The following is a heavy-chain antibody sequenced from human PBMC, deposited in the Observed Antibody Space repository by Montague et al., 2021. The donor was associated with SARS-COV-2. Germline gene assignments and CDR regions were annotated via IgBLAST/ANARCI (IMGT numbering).Heavy chain of an antibody. V-gene: IGHV4-59*01. D-gene: IGHD3-22*01. J-gene: IGHJ3*02. CDR2: SYNCDST. Sequence: SETLSLTCTVSGGSISSNNYCWSRLPPAPGLEWVWNSYNCDSTNYNHSLKRQSTISVDTSKNQFSLKLSSVTAADTAVYYCAREVRYYYDSSGPGAFDIWGQGTMVTVSS. CDR1: GGSISSNN. CDR3: AREVRYYYDSSGPGAFDI.